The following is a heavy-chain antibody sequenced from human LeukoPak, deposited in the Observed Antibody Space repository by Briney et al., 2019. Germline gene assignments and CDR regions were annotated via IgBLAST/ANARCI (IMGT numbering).Heavy chain of an antibody. CDR1: GYTFTSYD. J-gene: IGHJ2*01. CDR2: MNPNSGNT. D-gene: IGHD3-22*01. Sequence: ASVKVSCKASGYTFTSYDINWVRQATGQGLEWMGWMNPNSGNTGYAQKFQGRVTMTRNTSISTAYMELSSLRSEDTAVYYCARGYYDSGVYYFDWSFDLGGRGPLFTVSS. V-gene: IGHV1-8*01. CDR3: ARGYYDSGVYYFDWSFDL.